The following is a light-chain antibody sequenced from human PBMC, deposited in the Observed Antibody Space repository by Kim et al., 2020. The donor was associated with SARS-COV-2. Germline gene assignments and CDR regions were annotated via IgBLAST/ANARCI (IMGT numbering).Light chain of an antibody. V-gene: IGKV3-15*01. CDR1: QSISIN. Sequence: DTLMTQSPGTLSVSPGERATLSCRAIQSISINLAWYQQKPGQAPRLLIYGASTRATGVPARFSGSGSGTEFTLTVSSLQSEDFAVYYCQQYNKWPTFGGGTKLEI. CDR2: GAS. J-gene: IGKJ4*01. CDR3: QQYNKWPT.